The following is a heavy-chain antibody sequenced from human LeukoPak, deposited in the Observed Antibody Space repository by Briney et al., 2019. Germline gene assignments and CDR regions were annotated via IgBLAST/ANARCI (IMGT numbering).Heavy chain of an antibody. CDR2: IYYSGST. V-gene: IGHV4-39*01. CDR3: ARSHYYDSSGYVEGFDY. J-gene: IGHJ4*02. CDR1: GGSISSSSYY. D-gene: IGHD3-22*01. Sequence: PSETLSLTCTVSGGSISSSSYYWGWIRRPPGEGLEWIGSIYYSGSTYYNPSLKSRVTISVDTSKNQFSLKLSSVTAADTAVYYCARSHYYDSSGYVEGFDYWGQGTLVTVSS.